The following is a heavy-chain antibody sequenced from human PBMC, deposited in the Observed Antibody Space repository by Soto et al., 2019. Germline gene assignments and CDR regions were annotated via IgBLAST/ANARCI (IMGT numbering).Heavy chain of an antibody. CDR1: GYSISSGYY. J-gene: IGHJ3*02. Sequence: PSETLSLTCAVSGYSISSGYYWGWIRQPPGKGLEWIGSIYHSGSTYYNPSLKSRVTISVDTSKNQFSLKLSSVTAADTAVYYCARGKGRGSGSYNRDDAFDIWGQGTKVTVSS. D-gene: IGHD1-26*01. V-gene: IGHV4-38-2*01. CDR2: IYHSGST. CDR3: ARGKGRGSGSYNRDDAFDI.